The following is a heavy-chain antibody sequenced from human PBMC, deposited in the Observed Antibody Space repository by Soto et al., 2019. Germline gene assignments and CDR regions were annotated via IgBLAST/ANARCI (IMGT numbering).Heavy chain of an antibody. V-gene: IGHV4-4*07. CDR3: VRDGTKTLRDWFDP. D-gene: IGHD1-1*01. Sequence: SETLPLTCTVSGASISGFYWSWIRKSAGKGLEWIGRIYATGTTDYNPSLKSRVMMSVDTSKKQFSLKLRSVTAADTAVYYCVRDGTKTLRDWFDPWGQGISVTVSS. CDR1: GASISGFY. J-gene: IGHJ5*02. CDR2: IYATGTT.